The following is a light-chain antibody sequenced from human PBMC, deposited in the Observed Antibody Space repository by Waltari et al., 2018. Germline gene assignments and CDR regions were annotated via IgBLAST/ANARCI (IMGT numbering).Light chain of an antibody. J-gene: IGLJ1*01. V-gene: IGLV3-25*03. CDR1: ALPNKY. Sequence: SYELTQTPSVYVSPGQTTRITCSGAALPNKYAYWYQQKPGQAPVVVIYKDTQRPSGIPARFSGSTSGTTVTLTISGVQAEDEADYYCQSADTSGNYVFGPGTKVTVV. CDR2: KDT. CDR3: QSADTSGNYV.